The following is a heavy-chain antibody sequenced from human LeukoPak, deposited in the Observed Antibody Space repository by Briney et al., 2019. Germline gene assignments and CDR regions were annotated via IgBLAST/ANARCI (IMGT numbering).Heavy chain of an antibody. CDR2: ISSSSSTT. CDR3: ARGGDSSGYYSPDAFDI. V-gene: IGHV3-48*04. J-gene: IGHJ3*02. Sequence: GGSLRLSCAASGFTFSSYSMNWVRQAPGKGLEWVSYISSSSSTTYYADSVKGRFTISRDNAKNSLYLQMNSLRAEDTAVYYCARGGDSSGYYSPDAFDIWGQGTMVTVSS. CDR1: GFTFSSYS. D-gene: IGHD3-22*01.